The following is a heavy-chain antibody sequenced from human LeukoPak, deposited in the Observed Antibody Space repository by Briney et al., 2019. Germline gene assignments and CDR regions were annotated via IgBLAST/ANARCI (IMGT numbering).Heavy chain of an antibody. V-gene: IGHV3-11*04. CDR1: GFTFSDYY. CDR2: ISSSGSTI. Sequence: GGSLRLSCAASGFTFSDYYMSWIRQAPGKGLEWVSYISSSGSTIYYADSVKGRFTISRDNAKNSLYLQMNSLRAEDTAVYYCARGEAYCGGDCYSGNHDAFDIWGQGTMVTVSS. CDR3: ARGEAYCGGDCYSGNHDAFDI. J-gene: IGHJ3*02. D-gene: IGHD2-21*01.